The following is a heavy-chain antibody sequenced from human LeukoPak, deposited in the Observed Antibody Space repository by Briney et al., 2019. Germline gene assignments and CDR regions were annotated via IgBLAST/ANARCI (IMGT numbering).Heavy chain of an antibody. CDR2: IYSGGST. V-gene: IGHV3-66*01. CDR1: GGSFSGYY. D-gene: IGHD3-3*01. Sequence: ETLSLTCAVYGGSFSGYYWSWVRQAPGKGLEWVSVIYSGGSTYYADSVKGRFTISRDNSKNTLYLQMNSLRAEDTAVYYCARDYDFWSGYYYYYGMDVWGQGTTVTVSS. J-gene: IGHJ6*02. CDR3: ARDYDFWSGYYYYYGMDV.